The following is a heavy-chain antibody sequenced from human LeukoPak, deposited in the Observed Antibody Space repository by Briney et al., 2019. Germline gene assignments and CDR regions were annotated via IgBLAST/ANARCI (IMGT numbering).Heavy chain of an antibody. CDR3: ASCSGGSCYHSPDFFDY. V-gene: IGHV1-18*01. Sequence: ASVKVSCKASGGTFSSYAISWVRQAPGQGLEWMGWISAYNGNTNYAQKLQGRVTMTTDTSTSTAYMELRSLRSDDTAVYYCASCSGGSCYHSPDFFDYWGQGTLVTVSS. CDR2: ISAYNGNT. D-gene: IGHD2-15*01. CDR1: GGTFSSYA. J-gene: IGHJ4*02.